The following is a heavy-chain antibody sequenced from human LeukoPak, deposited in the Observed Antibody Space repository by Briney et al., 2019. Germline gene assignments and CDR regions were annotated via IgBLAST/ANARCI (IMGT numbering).Heavy chain of an antibody. CDR2: INPNSGGT. V-gene: IGHV1-2*02. D-gene: IGHD3-10*01. J-gene: IGHJ5*02. Sequence: ASVKVSCKASGYTFTGYYMHWVRQAPGQGLEWMGWINPNSGGTNYAQKFQGRVTMTRDTPISTAYMELSRLRSDDTAVYYCAREFGELLSNWFDPWGQGTLVTVSS. CDR3: AREFGELLSNWFDP. CDR1: GYTFTGYY.